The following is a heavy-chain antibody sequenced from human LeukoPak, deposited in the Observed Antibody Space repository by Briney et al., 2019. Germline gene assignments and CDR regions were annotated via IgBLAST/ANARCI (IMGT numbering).Heavy chain of an antibody. CDR2: IYHSGST. Sequence: SETLSLTCTVSGGSISSYYWSWIRQPPGKGLEWIGYIYHSGSTDYNPSLKSRVTISVDTSKNQFSLKLSSVTAADTAVYYCATAPKKYYYDSSFADYWGQGTLVTVSS. CDR3: ATAPKKYYYDSSFADY. J-gene: IGHJ4*02. CDR1: GGSISSYY. V-gene: IGHV4-59*01. D-gene: IGHD3-22*01.